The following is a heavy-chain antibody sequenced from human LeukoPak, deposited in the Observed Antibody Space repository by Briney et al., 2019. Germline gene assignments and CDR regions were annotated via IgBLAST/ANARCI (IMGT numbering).Heavy chain of an antibody. CDR2: IYHSGST. J-gene: IGHJ4*02. CDR3: ARALDTYYYDSSGYYYDY. CDR1: GGSISSGGYY. V-gene: IGHV4-30-2*01. D-gene: IGHD3-22*01. Sequence: KTSETLSLTCTVSGGSISSGGYYWSWIRQPPGKGLEWIGYIYHSGSTYYNPSLKSRVTISVDRSKNQFSLKLSSVTAADTAVYYCARALDTYYYDSSGYYYDYWGQGTLVTVSS.